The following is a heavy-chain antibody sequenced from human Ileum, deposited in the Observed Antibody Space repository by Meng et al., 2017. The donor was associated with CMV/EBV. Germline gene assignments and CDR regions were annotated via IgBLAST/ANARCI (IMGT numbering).Heavy chain of an antibody. D-gene: IGHD3-10*01. CDR3: ARGMVEALYYYYGIDV. V-gene: IGHV3-74*01. CDR1: GFTFSSYW. J-gene: IGHJ6*02. Sequence: GESLKISCAASGFTFSSYWMHWVRQTPGKGLVWVARINSDGSSTSYADSVKGRFTISRDNAKNTVYLQMNSLRAEDTTVYYCARGMVEALYYYYGIDVWSQGTTVTVSS. CDR2: INSDGSST.